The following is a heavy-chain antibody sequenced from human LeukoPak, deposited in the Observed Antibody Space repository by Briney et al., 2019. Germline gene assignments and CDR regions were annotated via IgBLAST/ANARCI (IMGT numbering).Heavy chain of an antibody. CDR2: IRYDGSNK. J-gene: IGHJ4*02. V-gene: IGHV3-30*02. Sequence: PGGSLRLSCAASGFIFSSYGMHWVRQAPGKGLEWVAFIRYDGSNKYYADSVKGRFTISRDNSKNTLYLQMNSLRPEDTAVYYCARENSGSYYQFDCWGQGTLVTVSS. D-gene: IGHD1-26*01. CDR3: ARENSGSYYQFDC. CDR1: GFIFSSYG.